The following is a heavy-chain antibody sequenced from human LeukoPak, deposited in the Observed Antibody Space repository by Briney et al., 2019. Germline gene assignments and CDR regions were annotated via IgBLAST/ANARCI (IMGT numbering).Heavy chain of an antibody. CDR2: INHSGST. D-gene: IGHD1-26*01. Sequence: SETLSLTCAVYGGSFSGYYWSWIRQPPGKGLEWIGEINHSGSTNYNPSLKSRVTISVDTSKNQFSLKLSSVTAADTAVYYCARHSGSYYMYYFDYWGQGTLVTVSS. J-gene: IGHJ4*02. V-gene: IGHV4-34*01. CDR3: ARHSGSYYMYYFDY. CDR1: GGSFSGYY.